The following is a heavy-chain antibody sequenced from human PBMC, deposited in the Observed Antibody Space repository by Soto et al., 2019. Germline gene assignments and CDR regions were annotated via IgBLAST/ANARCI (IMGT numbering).Heavy chain of an antibody. Sequence: SETLSLTCAVYGGSFNNYYWTWIRQPPGKGLEWIGEINYSGSTNYNPSLKSRVAISADTSKNQFSLEVNSVTAADTAVYYCARGKRWSPYDTWGQGTLVTVSS. CDR2: INYSGST. CDR1: GGSFNNYY. J-gene: IGHJ5*02. D-gene: IGHD2-15*01. V-gene: IGHV4-34*01. CDR3: ARGKRWSPYDT.